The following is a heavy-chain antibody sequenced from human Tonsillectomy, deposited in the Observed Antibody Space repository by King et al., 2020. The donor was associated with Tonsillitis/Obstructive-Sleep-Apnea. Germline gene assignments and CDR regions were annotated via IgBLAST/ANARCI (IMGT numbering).Heavy chain of an antibody. CDR3: NDLGASGSYYP. CDR2: IKSKSEGETT. D-gene: IGHD3-10*01. Sequence: VQLVESGGGLVKPGGSLRLSCAASGFTFSNAWMTWVRQAPGKGLEWVGRIKSKSEGETTDYAAPGKGRFTISREDSKNTLYLQMNSLKTEDTAVYYCNDLGASGSYYPWGQGTLVTVSS. CDR1: GFTFSNAW. V-gene: IGHV3-15*01. J-gene: IGHJ5*02.